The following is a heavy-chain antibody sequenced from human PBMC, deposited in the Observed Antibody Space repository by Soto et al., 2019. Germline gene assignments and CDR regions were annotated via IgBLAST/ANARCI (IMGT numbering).Heavy chain of an antibody. CDR3: ARDSYGSANYGMDV. V-gene: IGHV1-3*01. CDR2: INAGNGNT. D-gene: IGHD3-10*01. Sequence: SVKVSCKASGYTFTSYAMHWVRQAPGQRLEWMGWINAGNGNTKYSQRFQGRVTITRDTSASTAYMELSSLRSEDTAVYYCARDSYGSANYGMDVWGQGTTVTVSS. CDR1: GYTFTSYA. J-gene: IGHJ6*02.